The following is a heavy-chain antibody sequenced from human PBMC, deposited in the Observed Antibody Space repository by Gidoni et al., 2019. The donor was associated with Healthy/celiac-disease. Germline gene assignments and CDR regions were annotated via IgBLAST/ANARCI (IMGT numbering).Heavy chain of an antibody. J-gene: IGHJ5*02. CDR3: ARGYYGSGRYPSNWFDP. V-gene: IGHV1-69*06. CDR2: IIPIFGTA. Sequence: QVQLVQSGAEVKKPGSSVKVSCKASGGPFSSYAISWVRQAPGQGLEWMGGIIPIFGTANYAQKFQGRVTITADKSTSTAYMELSSLRSEDTAVYYCARGYYGSGRYPSNWFDPWGQGTLVTVSS. D-gene: IGHD3-10*01. CDR1: GGPFSSYA.